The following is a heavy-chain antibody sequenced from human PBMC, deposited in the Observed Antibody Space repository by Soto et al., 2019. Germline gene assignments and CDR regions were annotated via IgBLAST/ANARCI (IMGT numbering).Heavy chain of an antibody. J-gene: IGHJ4*01. CDR3: AVPRDGDFDY. CDR2: VYHSGTT. Sequence: PXETLSLTCAVSGGSIGTNNWWRWVRQPPGKGLEWIGEVYHSGTTNCNPSLKSRVTISIDNSKNQFSLRLTSMTAADTAVYYCAVPRDGDFDYWSHGTLVTVSS. V-gene: IGHV4-4*02. CDR1: GGSIGTNNW.